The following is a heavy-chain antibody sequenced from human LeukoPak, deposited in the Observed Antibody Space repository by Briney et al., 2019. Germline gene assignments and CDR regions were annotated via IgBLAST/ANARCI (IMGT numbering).Heavy chain of an antibody. Sequence: PSETLSLTCTVSGGSISSYYWSWIRQPPGKGLEWIGYIYYSGSTNYNPSLKSRVTISVDTSKNQFSLKLSSVTAADTAVYYCASGYYDSSGSNWFDPWGQGTLVTVSS. CDR3: ASGYYDSSGSNWFDP. V-gene: IGHV4-59*01. D-gene: IGHD3-22*01. J-gene: IGHJ5*02. CDR1: GGSISSYY. CDR2: IYYSGST.